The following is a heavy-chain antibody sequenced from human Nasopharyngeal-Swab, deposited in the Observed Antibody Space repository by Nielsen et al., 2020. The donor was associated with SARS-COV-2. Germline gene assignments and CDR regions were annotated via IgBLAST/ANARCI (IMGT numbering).Heavy chain of an antibody. CDR1: GFTFSSYA. CDR3: AKDRISMKLVPLP. V-gene: IGHV3-23*01. Sequence: GESLKISCVASGFTFSSYAMSWVRQAPGKGLEWVSAISGDSSYTYYADSVKGRFTISRDNSKNTVSLQMNSLRAEDTAVYYCAKDRISMKLVPLPWGQGTLVTVSS. CDR2: ISGDSSYT. D-gene: IGHD3-22*01. J-gene: IGHJ5*02.